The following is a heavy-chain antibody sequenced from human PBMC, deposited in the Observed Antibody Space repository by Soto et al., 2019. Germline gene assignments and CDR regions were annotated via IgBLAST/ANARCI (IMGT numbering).Heavy chain of an antibody. V-gene: IGHV4-30-2*01. CDR2: TYHSGST. D-gene: IGHD1-7*01. Sequence: SETLSLTCAVSGGSISSGGYSWSWIRQPPGKGLEWIGYTYHSGSTYYNPSLKSRVTISVDRSKNQFSLKLSSVTAADTAVYYCARADRNYEGWFDPWGQGTLVTVSS. CDR1: GGSISSGGYS. CDR3: ARADRNYEGWFDP. J-gene: IGHJ5*02.